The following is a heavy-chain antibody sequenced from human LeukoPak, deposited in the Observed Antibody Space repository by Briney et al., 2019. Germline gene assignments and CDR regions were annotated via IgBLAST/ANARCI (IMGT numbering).Heavy chain of an antibody. CDR3: ARVYVDAFDI. CDR2: IYYSGST. J-gene: IGHJ3*02. D-gene: IGHD3-10*02. CDR1: VGSISSYY. V-gene: IGHV4-59*01. Sequence: PETLSLTCTVSVGSISSYYWSWIRQPPGKGLEWIGYIYYSGSTNYNPSLKSRVTISVDTSKNQFSLKLSSVTAADTAVYYCARVYVDAFDIWGQGTMVTVSS.